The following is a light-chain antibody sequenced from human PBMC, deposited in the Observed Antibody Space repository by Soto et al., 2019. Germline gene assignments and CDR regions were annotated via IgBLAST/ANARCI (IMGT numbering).Light chain of an antibody. Sequence: QSVLTQPPSVPGAPGQRVTVSCTGSSSNIGAGYDVRWYQQFPGTAPKLLIYDDTNRPSGVPDRFSGSKSGTSASLAITGLQAEDEADYYCQSFDSSLSGYVFGSGTKLTVL. CDR1: SSNIGAGYD. J-gene: IGLJ1*01. V-gene: IGLV1-40*01. CDR3: QSFDSSLSGYV. CDR2: DDT.